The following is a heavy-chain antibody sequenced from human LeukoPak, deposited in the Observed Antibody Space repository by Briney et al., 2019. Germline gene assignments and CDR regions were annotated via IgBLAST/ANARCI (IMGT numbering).Heavy chain of an antibody. J-gene: IGHJ4*02. CDR2: IKQDASGT. CDR3: ARPRVPDS. V-gene: IGHV3-7*01. CDR1: GFTFSTSW. Sequence: GGSLRLSCAASGFTFSTSWMSWVRQAPGKGLEWVANIKQDASGTNYVDSVKGRFTISRDNAKNSLCLQMNSLRAEDTAVYYCARPRVPDSWGQGTLVTVSS.